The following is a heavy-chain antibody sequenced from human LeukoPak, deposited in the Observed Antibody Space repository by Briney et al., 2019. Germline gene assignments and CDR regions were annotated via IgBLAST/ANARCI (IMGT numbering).Heavy chain of an antibody. D-gene: IGHD3-10*01. CDR3: VKDLSLWFGELFSNFAVGYFDL. CDR1: GFTFSIYG. CDR2: ISGRGGST. Sequence: GGSLRLSCAASGFTFSIYGMTWVRQAPGKGLGWVSAISGRGGSTYYADSVKGRFTISRDNSKNTLSLQMNSLRAEDTAVYYCVKDLSLWFGELFSNFAVGYFDLWGRGTLVTVSS. V-gene: IGHV3-23*01. J-gene: IGHJ2*01.